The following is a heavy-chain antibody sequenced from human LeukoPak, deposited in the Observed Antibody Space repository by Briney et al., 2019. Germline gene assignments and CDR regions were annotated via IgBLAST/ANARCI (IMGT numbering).Heavy chain of an antibody. CDR2: IIPILGIA. CDR3: ALLIWGNMVRGVRGAFDI. D-gene: IGHD3-10*01. J-gene: IGHJ3*02. Sequence: ASVKVSCKASGYTFTSYGISWVRQAPGQGLEWMGRIIPILGIANYAQKFQGRVTITADKSTSTAYMELSSLRSEDTAVYYCALLIWGNMVRGVRGAFDIWGQGTMVTVSS. V-gene: IGHV1-69*04. CDR1: GYTFTSYG.